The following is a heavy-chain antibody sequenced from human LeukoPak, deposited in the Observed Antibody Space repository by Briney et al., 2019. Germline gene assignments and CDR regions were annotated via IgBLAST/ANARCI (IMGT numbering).Heavy chain of an antibody. CDR2: IHTSGST. CDR1: GGSISSYY. J-gene: IGHJ6*03. Sequence: PSETLSLTCTVSGGSISSYYWSWIRQPAGKGLEWIGRIHTSGSTNYNPSLRSRVTISVDTSKNQFSLKLSSVTAADTAVYYCARETSQKGAHYMDVWGKGTTVTISS. CDR3: ARETSQKGAHYMDV. D-gene: IGHD3-16*01. V-gene: IGHV4-4*07.